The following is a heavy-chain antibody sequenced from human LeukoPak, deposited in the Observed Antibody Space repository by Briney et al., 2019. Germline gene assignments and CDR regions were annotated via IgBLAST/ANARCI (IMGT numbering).Heavy chain of an antibody. Sequence: ASVKVSCKASGYTFTSYYMHWVRQAPGQGLEWMGIINPSGGSTSYAQKFQGRVTMTRDTSTSTVYMELRRLRSEDTAVYYCARERYYYGSGSRNWFDPWGQGTLVTVSS. J-gene: IGHJ5*02. CDR2: INPSGGST. V-gene: IGHV1-46*01. CDR3: ARERYYYGSGSRNWFDP. D-gene: IGHD3-10*01. CDR1: GYTFTSYY.